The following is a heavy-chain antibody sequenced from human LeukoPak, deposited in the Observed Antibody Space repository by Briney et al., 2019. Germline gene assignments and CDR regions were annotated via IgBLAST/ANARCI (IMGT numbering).Heavy chain of an antibody. J-gene: IGHJ6*03. CDR2: IHYSGST. CDR3: ARVDYYHYYMDV. V-gene: IGHV4-61*01. Sequence: SETLSLTCTVSGGSVSSVNHYWSWMRQPPGKGLEWIGYIHYSGSTTYNPSLKSRVTISIDTSKTQFSLKLSSVTAADTALYYCARVDYYHYYMDVWGTGTTVTVSS. CDR1: GGSVSSVNHY.